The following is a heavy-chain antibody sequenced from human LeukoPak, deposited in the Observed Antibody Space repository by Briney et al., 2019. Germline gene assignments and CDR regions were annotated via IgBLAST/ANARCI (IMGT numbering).Heavy chain of an antibody. D-gene: IGHD3-10*01. CDR3: AKESYGSGSYYILDDY. J-gene: IGHJ4*02. CDR1: GFTFSSYA. V-gene: IGHV3-23*01. CDR2: IIGSGGST. Sequence: GGSLRLSCVASGFTFSSYAMSWVRQAPGKGLEWVSVIIGSGGSTYYADSVKGRFTISRDNSKNTLYLQMNSLRAEDTAVYYCAKESYGSGSYYILDDYWGQGTLVTVSS.